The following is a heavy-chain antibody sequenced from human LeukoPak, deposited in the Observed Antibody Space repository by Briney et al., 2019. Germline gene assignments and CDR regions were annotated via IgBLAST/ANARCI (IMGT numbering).Heavy chain of an antibody. Sequence: GGSLRLSCAASGFTFSSYSMNWVRQAPGKGLEWVSSISSSSRYIYYADSVKGRFTISRDNAKTSLYLKMNSLRAEDTAVYYCARDRWFGELLPFDYWGQGTLVTVSS. CDR2: ISSSSRYI. V-gene: IGHV3-21*01. CDR1: GFTFSSYS. J-gene: IGHJ4*02. CDR3: ARDRWFGELLPFDY. D-gene: IGHD3-10*01.